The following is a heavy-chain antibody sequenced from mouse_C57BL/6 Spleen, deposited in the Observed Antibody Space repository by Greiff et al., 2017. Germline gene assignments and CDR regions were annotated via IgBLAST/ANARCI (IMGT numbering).Heavy chain of an antibody. D-gene: IGHD1-1*01. J-gene: IGHJ4*01. Sequence: EVKLLESGPGLVKPSQSLSLTCSVTGYSITSGYYWNWIRQFPGNKLEWMGYISYDGSNNYNPSLKNRISITRDTSKNQFFLKLNSVTTEDTATYYCARGDYYGSSPYAMYYWGQGTSVTVSS. V-gene: IGHV3-6*01. CDR1: GYSITSGYY. CDR2: ISYDGSN. CDR3: ARGDYYGSSPYAMYY.